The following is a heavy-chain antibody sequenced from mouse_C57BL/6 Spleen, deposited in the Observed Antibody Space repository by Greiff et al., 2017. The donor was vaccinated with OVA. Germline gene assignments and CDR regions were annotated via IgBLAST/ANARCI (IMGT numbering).Heavy chain of an antibody. Sequence: EVKLVESGGGLVKPGGSLKLSCAASGFTFSSYAMSWVRQTPEKRLEWVANISDGGSYTYYPDNVKGRFTMSRDNAKNNLYLQMSHLKSEDTAMYYGARVRYYGYDFYAMDYWGQGTSVTVSS. CDR1: GFTFSSYA. CDR2: ISDGGSYT. J-gene: IGHJ4*01. D-gene: IGHD2-2*01. CDR3: ARVRYYGYDFYAMDY. V-gene: IGHV5-4*03.